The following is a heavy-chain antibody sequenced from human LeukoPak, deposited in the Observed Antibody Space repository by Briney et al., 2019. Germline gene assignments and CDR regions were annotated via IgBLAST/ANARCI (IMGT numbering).Heavy chain of an antibody. CDR3: ATRRDAYPIDY. CDR2: IYPVDSDA. D-gene: IGHD5-24*01. V-gene: IGHV5-51*01. J-gene: IGHJ4*02. Sequence: GESLKISCRCSGYRFTTNWSGWVRQLPGKGLEWVGIIYPVDSDARYSPSFRGHVTISADKSISTAYLQWSSLKASDTDLYFFATRRDAYPIDYWGQGTLITVSS. CDR1: GYRFTTNW.